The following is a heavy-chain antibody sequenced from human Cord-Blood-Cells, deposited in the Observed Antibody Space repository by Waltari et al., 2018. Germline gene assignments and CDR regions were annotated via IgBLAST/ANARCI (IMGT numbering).Heavy chain of an antibody. J-gene: IGHJ5*02. CDR1: GYTFTGYY. V-gene: IGHV1-2*02. D-gene: IGHD3-3*01. Sequence: QVQLVQSGAEVKKPGASVKVSCKASGYTFTGYYMHWVRQAPGQGREWMGWINPNSGGTNYAQKVQGRVTMTSDTSISTAYMELSRLRSDDTAVYYCARGDITIFGVVIPNWFDPWGQGTLVTVSS. CDR3: ARGDITIFGVVIPNWFDP. CDR2: INPNSGGT.